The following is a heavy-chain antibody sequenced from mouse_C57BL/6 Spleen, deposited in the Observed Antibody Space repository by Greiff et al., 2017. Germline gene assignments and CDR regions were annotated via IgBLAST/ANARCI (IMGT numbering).Heavy chain of an antibody. D-gene: IGHD1-1*01. J-gene: IGHJ2*01. CDR3: ARDTTVVATYYFDY. V-gene: IGHV1-82*01. CDR2: IYPGDGDT. Sequence: VQLQESGPELVKPGASVKISCKASGYAFSSSWMNWVKQRPGKGLEWIGRIYPGDGDTNYNGKFKGKATLTADKSSSTAYMQLSSLTSEDSAVYFCARDTTVVATYYFDYWGQGTTLTVSS. CDR1: GYAFSSSW.